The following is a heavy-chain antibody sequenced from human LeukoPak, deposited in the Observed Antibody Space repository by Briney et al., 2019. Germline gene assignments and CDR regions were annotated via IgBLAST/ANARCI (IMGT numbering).Heavy chain of an antibody. J-gene: IGHJ4*02. V-gene: IGHV3-23*01. CDR1: GFTFSSYA. Sequence: GGSLRLSCAASGFTFSSYAMSWVRQAPGKVLEWVSAISGSGGSTYYADSVKVRFTISRDNSKNTLYLQMNSLRAEDTAVYYCVRGCNRASCPYYFDSWAQGTLVTVSS. CDR2: ISGSGGST. D-gene: IGHD2/OR15-2a*01. CDR3: VRGCNRASCPYYFDS.